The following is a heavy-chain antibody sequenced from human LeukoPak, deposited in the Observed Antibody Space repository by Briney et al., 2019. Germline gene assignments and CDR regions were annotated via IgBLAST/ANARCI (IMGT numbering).Heavy chain of an antibody. CDR2: INHSGST. CDR1: GGSFSGYY. D-gene: IGHD3-3*01. J-gene: IGHJ4*02. V-gene: IGHV4-34*01. Sequence: SETLSLTCAVYGGSFSGYYWSWIRQPPGKGLEWIGEINHSGSTNYNPSLKSRVTISVDTSKNQFSLKLSSVTAADTAVYYCARGYRITIFRGIRGNFDYWGQGTLVTVSS. CDR3: ARGYRITIFRGIRGNFDY.